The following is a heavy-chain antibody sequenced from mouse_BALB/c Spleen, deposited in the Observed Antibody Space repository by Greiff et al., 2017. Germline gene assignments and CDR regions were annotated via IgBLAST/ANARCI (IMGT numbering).Heavy chain of an antibody. D-gene: IGHD4-1*02. Sequence: QVQLKESGAELVKPGASVKLSCKTSGYTFTSYWIQWVKQRPGQGLGWIGEIFPGTGTTYYNEKFKGKATLTIDTSSSTAYMQLSSLTSEDSAVYFCARGYQLGPILDAMDYWGQGTSVTVSS. CDR1: GYTFTSYW. J-gene: IGHJ4*01. V-gene: IGHV1S132*01. CDR3: ARGYQLGPILDAMDY. CDR2: IFPGTGTT.